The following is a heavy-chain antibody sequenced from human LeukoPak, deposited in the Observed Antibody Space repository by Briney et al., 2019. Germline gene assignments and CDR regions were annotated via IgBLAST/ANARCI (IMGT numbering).Heavy chain of an antibody. CDR3: ARGGHIVVVTANYWYFDL. Sequence: SETLSLTCAVYGGSFSGYYWSWIRQPPGKGLEWIGEIDHSGSTNYNPSLKSRVTISVDTSKNQFSLKLSSVTAADTAVYYCARGGHIVVVTANYWYFDLWGRGTLVTVSS. D-gene: IGHD2-21*02. J-gene: IGHJ2*01. CDR1: GGSFSGYY. CDR2: IDHSGST. V-gene: IGHV4-34*01.